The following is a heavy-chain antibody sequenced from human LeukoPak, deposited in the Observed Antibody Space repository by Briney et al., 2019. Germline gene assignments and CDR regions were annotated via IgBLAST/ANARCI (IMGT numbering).Heavy chain of an antibody. CDR2: ISVYNGNT. CDR3: ARDGGVRWEPEYYYYYMDV. CDR1: GYSFTSYG. D-gene: IGHD1-26*01. J-gene: IGHJ6*03. V-gene: IGHV1-18*01. Sequence: EASVKVSCKASGYSFTSYGISWVRQAPGQGLEWMGWISVYNGNTNYAQKLQGRVIMTTDTSTSTVYMELSSLRSEDTAVYYCARDGGVRWEPEYYYYYMDVWGKGTTVTISS.